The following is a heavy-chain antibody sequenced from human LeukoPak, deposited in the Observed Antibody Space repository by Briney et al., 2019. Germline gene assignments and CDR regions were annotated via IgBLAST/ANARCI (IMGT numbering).Heavy chain of an antibody. CDR3: AREVNHYYMDV. CDR2: IYYSGST. J-gene: IGHJ6*03. V-gene: IGHV4-39*07. CDR1: GGSISSSSYY. Sequence: SETLSLTCTVSGGSISSSSYYWGWIRQPPGKGLEWIGSIYYSGSTYYNPSLKSRVTISVDTSKNQFSLKLCSVTAADTAVYYCAREVNHYYMDVWGKGTTVTVSS.